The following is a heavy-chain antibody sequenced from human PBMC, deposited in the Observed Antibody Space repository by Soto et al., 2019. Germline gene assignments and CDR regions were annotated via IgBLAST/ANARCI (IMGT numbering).Heavy chain of an antibody. D-gene: IGHD6-25*01. CDR1: GYTFTDYY. CDR3: ANVLSNGSFDI. Sequence: QVQLAQSGAEVKNPGASVKVSCKASGYTFTDYYIHWLRQAPAQGLEWMGWINPYSGDTKYAQKFQGRATMTRDTSISTTYMEISRLTSDDTALYSCANVLSNGSFDILGQGTIITVSS. J-gene: IGHJ3*02. V-gene: IGHV1-2*02. CDR2: INPYSGDT.